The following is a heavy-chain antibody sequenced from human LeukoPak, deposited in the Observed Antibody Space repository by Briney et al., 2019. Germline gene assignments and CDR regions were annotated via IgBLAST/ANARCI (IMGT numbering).Heavy chain of an antibody. CDR2: ISAYNGNT. J-gene: IGHJ4*02. D-gene: IGHD2-2*01. V-gene: IGHV1-18*01. CDR1: GYTFTSYG. Sequence: GASVKVSCKASGYTFTSYGISWVRQAPGQGLEWMGWISAYNGNTNYAQKLQGRVTMTTDTSTSTAYMELRSLRSDDTAVYYCARDEGYCSSTSYYSSGFVHWGQGTLVTVSS. CDR3: ARDEGYCSSTSYYSSGFVH.